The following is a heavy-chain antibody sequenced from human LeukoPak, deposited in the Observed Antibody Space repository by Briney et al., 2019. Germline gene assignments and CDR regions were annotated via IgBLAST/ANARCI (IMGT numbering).Heavy chain of an antibody. CDR2: ISWNSGSI. V-gene: IGHV3-9*01. CDR1: GFTFDDYG. D-gene: IGHD6-13*01. CDR3: AKDKWSHELVRRVLYFDY. J-gene: IGHJ4*02. Sequence: GRSLRLSCAASGFTFDDYGMPWVRQAPGKGLEWVSGISWNSGSIGYADSVKGRFTNSRDNAKNSLYLQMNSLRAEDTALYYCAKDKWSHELVRRVLYFDYWGQGTLVTVSS.